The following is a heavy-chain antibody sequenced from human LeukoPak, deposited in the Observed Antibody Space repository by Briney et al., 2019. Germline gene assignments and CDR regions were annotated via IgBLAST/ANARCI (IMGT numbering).Heavy chain of an antibody. CDR3: ARDGPGYYDSSGYLSFDY. Sequence: GGSLRLSCAASGFTLSSYEMNWVRQAPGKGLEWVSSISSSSSYIYYADSVKGRFTISRDNAKNSLYLQMNSLRAEDTAVYYCARDGPGYYDSSGYLSFDYGGREPWSPSPQ. CDR2: ISSSSSYI. V-gene: IGHV3-21*01. CDR1: GFTLSSYE. D-gene: IGHD3-22*01. J-gene: IGHJ4*02.